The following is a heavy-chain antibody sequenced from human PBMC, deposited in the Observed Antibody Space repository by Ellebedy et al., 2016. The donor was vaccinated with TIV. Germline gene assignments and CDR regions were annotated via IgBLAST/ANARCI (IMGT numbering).Heavy chain of an antibody. CDR3: AKMRVGGYYYGMDV. Sequence: PGGSLRLSCAASGFTFSSYAMNWVRQAPGKGLEWVSTISGSGSSTYYADSVKGRFTISRDNSKNTLDLQMNSLRADYTAVYYCAKMRVGGYYYGMDVWGQGTTVTVSS. J-gene: IGHJ6*02. V-gene: IGHV3-23*01. CDR1: GFTFSSYA. CDR2: ISGSGSST. D-gene: IGHD1-26*01.